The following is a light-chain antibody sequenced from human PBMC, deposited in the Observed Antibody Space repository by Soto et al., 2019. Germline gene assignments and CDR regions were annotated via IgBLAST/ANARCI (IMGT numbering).Light chain of an antibody. CDR3: ISYTGTSTLVV. J-gene: IGLJ2*01. CDR2: GVN. V-gene: IGLV2-14*01. CDR1: SSDVGGSNY. Sequence: QSALTQPASVSGSPGQSITISCTGTSSDVGGSNYVSWYQQHPGKAPKLIIYGVNNRPSGVSTRFSGSKSGNTASLTISGLQAEDEADDYCISYTGTSTLVVFGGGTKLTVL.